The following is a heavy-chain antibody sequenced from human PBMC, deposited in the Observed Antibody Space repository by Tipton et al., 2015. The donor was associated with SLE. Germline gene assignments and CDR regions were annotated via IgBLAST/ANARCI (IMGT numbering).Heavy chain of an antibody. D-gene: IGHD6-19*01. Sequence: TLSLTCAVSGGSISSSNWWSWVRQPPGKGLEWIGEIYHRGSTNYNPSLKSRVTISVDKSKNQFSLKLSSVTAADTAVYYCARGGSGWPDAFDIWGQGTMVTVSS. V-gene: IGHV4-4*02. CDR2: IYHRGST. CDR1: GGSISSSNW. CDR3: ARGGSGWPDAFDI. J-gene: IGHJ3*02.